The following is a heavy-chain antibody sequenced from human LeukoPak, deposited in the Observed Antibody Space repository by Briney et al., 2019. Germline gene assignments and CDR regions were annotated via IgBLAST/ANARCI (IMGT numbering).Heavy chain of an antibody. CDR1: GYSFTSYW. V-gene: IGHV5-51*01. D-gene: IGHD6-19*01. Sequence: GESLKISCKGSGYSFTSYWIGWVRQMPGKGLEWMGIIYPGDSDTRYSPSFQGQVTISADKSISTAYLQWSSLKASDTAMYYCARQGTNIGSSGWYKQYEEWGNWGQGTLVAVSS. CDR2: IYPGDSDT. J-gene: IGHJ4*02. CDR3: ARQGTNIGSSGWYKQYEEWGN.